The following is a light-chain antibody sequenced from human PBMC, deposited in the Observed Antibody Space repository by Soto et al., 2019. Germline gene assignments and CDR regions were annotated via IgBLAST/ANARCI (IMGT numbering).Light chain of an antibody. J-gene: IGKJ2*01. Sequence: DILLTQSPGTLSLSPGERATLSCRASQSVRNSFLSWCQQKSGQAPRLLIYGASTRATGIPDRFSGSGSGTDFTLTISRLEPEDFAVYYCQQYGNSPVTFGQGTKLEIK. V-gene: IGKV3-20*01. CDR2: GAS. CDR1: QSVRNSF. CDR3: QQYGNSPVT.